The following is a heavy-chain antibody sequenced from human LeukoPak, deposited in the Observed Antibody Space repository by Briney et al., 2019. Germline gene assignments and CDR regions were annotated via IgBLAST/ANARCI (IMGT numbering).Heavy chain of an antibody. CDR2: IKQDGSHI. J-gene: IGHJ4*02. Sequence: GGSLRLSCVASGFTFSSYWMSWVRQVPGKGLEWVANIKQDGSHIYYVDSLKGRFTISRDNAKNSLYLQMNSLRVKDTAVYYCARIGYSSSSFDYWGQGTLVTVSS. V-gene: IGHV3-7*01. CDR3: ARIGYSSSSFDY. D-gene: IGHD6-6*01. CDR1: GFTFSSYW.